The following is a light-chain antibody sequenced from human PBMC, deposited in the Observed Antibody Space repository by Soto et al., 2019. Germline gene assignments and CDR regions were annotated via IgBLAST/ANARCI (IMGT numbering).Light chain of an antibody. J-gene: IGLJ3*02. CDR1: SSNIGRNA. CDR2: NNN. CDR3: AAWDDSLSGLL. V-gene: IGLV1-44*01. Sequence: QSVLTQPHSASETPGQRVTISCSGSSSNIGRNAVNWYQHLPGTAPKLLIYNNNHRPSGVPDRFSGSKSGTSASLAISGLQSEDEADYYCAAWDDSLSGLLFGGGTQLTVL.